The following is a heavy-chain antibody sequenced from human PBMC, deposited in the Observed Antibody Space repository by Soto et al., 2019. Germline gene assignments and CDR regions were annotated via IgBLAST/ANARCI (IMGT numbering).Heavy chain of an antibody. CDR3: ARGMTNIGKDYYYYGMDV. Sequence: ASVKVSCKVSGYTLTELSMHWVRQAPGKGLEWMGGFDPEDGETIYAQKFQGRVTMTEDTSTDTAYMELSSLRSEDTAVYYCARGMTNIGKDYYYYGMDVWGQGTTVTVSS. V-gene: IGHV1-24*01. CDR1: GYTLTELS. CDR2: FDPEDGET. J-gene: IGHJ6*02. D-gene: IGHD1-20*01.